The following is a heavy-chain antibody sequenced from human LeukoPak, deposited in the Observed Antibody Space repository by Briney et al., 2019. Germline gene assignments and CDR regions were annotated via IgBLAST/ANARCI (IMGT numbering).Heavy chain of an antibody. CDR1: GGSIRNGGYS. D-gene: IGHD3-22*01. CDR2: IHHGGSS. CDR3: ARGLIGYDYDGSDYNDVFDI. V-gene: IGHV4-30-2*01. Sequence: PSETLSLTCDVSGGSIRNGGYSWNWIRQPPGKGLEWIGYIHHGGSSYYNPSLKSRVSISRDRSKNQFSLKVTSVTAADAAVYYCARGLIGYDYDGSDYNDVFDIWGQGTMVTISS. J-gene: IGHJ3*02.